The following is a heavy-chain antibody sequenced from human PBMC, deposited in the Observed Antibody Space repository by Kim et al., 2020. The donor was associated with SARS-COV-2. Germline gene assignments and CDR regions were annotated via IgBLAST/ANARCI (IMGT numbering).Heavy chain of an antibody. D-gene: IGHD3-16*01. V-gene: IGHV4-34*01. J-gene: IGHJ6*02. Sequence: SETLSLTCAVYGGSFSGYYWSWIRQPPGKGLEWIGEINHSGSTNYNPSLKSRVTISVDTSKNQFSLKLSSVTAADTAVYYCARVPPNYVWGSYFANSMDVWGQGTTVTVSS. CDR1: GGSFSGYY. CDR2: INHSGST. CDR3: ARVPPNYVWGSYFANSMDV.